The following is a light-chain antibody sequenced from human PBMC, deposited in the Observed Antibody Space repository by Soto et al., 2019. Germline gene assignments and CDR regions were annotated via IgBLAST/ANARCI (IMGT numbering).Light chain of an antibody. V-gene: IGKV3-11*01. J-gene: IGKJ2*01. CDR3: QQRSNWPPYT. Sequence: EIVLTQSPATLSLSPGERATLSCRASQSVSKSLAWYQQRPGQAPRLLIFDASNRATGVPARFSGSGSGTDFTLTISSLEPEDFAVYYCQQRSNWPPYTFGPGTKVEIK. CDR2: DAS. CDR1: QSVSKS.